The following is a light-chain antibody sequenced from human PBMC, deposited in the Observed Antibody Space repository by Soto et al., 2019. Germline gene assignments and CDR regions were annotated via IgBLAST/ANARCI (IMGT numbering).Light chain of an antibody. CDR1: QSVSTRY. CDR2: GVS. CDR3: QQFGTSPLVN. J-gene: IGKJ3*01. Sequence: IGFTHSPGLLNLSPGARATLSCRASQSVSTRYLAWYQQKPGQAPRLLIHGVSRRATGIPDRFSGSGSGTDFILTISRLEPEDFAVYYCQQFGTSPLVNFGRGT. V-gene: IGKV3-20*01.